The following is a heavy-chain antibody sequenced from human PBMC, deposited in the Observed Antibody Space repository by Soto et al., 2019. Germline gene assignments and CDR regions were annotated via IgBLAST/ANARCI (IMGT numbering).Heavy chain of an antibody. J-gene: IGHJ4*02. Sequence: SGPTLVNPTQTLTLTCTFSGFSLSTSGVGVGWIRQPPGKALEWLALIYWDDDKRYNPSLKSRLTITKDTSKKQVVLKMPNMDPVDTATYYCAHRGGDYPEYYFVYWGQGTLVTVSS. V-gene: IGHV2-5*02. CDR1: GFSLSTSGVG. D-gene: IGHD2-21*01. CDR3: AHRGGDYPEYYFVY. CDR2: IYWDDDK.